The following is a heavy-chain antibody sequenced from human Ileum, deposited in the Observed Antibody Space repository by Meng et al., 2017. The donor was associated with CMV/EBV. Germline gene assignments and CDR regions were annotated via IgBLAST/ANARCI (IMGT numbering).Heavy chain of an antibody. CDR3: ARRVGSGKYYFDF. V-gene: IGHV4-34*01. CDR1: GGSFTGDY. CDR2: INQIETT. J-gene: IGHJ4*02. D-gene: IGHD3-10*01. Sequence: CAVYGGSFTGDYCIWIRPSPGKGLVWIAEINQIETTNYNPSLKVRVTISVDSFQNQCSLRLISVAAADTALFSCARRVGSGKYYFDFWSQGSLVTVSS.